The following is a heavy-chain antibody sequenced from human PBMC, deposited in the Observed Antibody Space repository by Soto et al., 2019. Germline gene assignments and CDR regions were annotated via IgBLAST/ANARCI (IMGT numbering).Heavy chain of an antibody. J-gene: IGHJ4*02. CDR1: GFTFSSYA. CDR3: AKWHTYNYDSLAFSGFDC. Sequence: GGSLRLSCVASGFTFSSYAMTWVRQAPGKGLEWVSAISGGDGGPSYADSAKGRFTISRDNSKNTLYLHMNSLRADDTAAYYCAKWHTYNYDSLAFSGFDCWGQGTQVTVSS. CDR2: ISGGDGGP. D-gene: IGHD3-16*01. V-gene: IGHV3-23*01.